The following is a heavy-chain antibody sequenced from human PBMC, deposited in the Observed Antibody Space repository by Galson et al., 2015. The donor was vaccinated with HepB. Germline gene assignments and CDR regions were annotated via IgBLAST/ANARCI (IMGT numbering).Heavy chain of an antibody. D-gene: IGHD3-22*01. V-gene: IGHV3-30-3*01. J-gene: IGHJ4*02. Sequence: SLRLSCAASGFTFGSYAMHWVRQAPGKGLEWVAVMSYDGSNKNYADSVNGRYTISRDNSKNTPYLQVNSLQADDTAVYYCARAGYKANGGYSHYWGQGTLVTVSS. CDR2: MSYDGSNK. CDR1: GFTFGSYA. CDR3: ARAGYKANGGYSHY.